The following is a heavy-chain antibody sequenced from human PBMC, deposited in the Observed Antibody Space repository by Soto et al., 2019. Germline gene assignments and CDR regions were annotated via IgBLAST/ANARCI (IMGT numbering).Heavy chain of an antibody. J-gene: IGHJ5*02. V-gene: IGHV4-59*08. CDR3: ARHDWVFMVRGVTKYNWFDP. Sequence: PSETLSLTCSVSGGSISSYYLSWIRQPPGKGLEWIGYIYYSGSTNYNPSLKSRVTISVDTSKNQFSLKLSSVTAADTAVYYCARHDWVFMVRGVTKYNWFDPWGQGTLVTVSS. D-gene: IGHD3-10*01. CDR2: IYYSGST. CDR1: GGSISSYY.